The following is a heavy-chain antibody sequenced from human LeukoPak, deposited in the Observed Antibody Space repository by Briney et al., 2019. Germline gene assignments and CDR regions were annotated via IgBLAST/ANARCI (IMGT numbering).Heavy chain of an antibody. Sequence: SETLSLTCTVSGGSISSSSYYWGWIRQPPGKGLEWIGSIYYSGSTYYNPSLKSRVTISVDTSKNQFSLKLSSVTAADTAVYYCARGGGPGYCSGGSCYPFDYWGQGTLVTVSS. V-gene: IGHV4-39*07. J-gene: IGHJ4*02. D-gene: IGHD2-15*01. CDR3: ARGGGPGYCSGGSCYPFDY. CDR1: GGSISSSSYY. CDR2: IYYSGST.